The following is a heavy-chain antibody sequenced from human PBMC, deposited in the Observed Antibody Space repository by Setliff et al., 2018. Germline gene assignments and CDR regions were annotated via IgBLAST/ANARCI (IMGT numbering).Heavy chain of an antibody. CDR2: INPSGGYA. D-gene: IGHD5-12*01. V-gene: IGHV1-46*03. CDR1: GYTLTTYY. Sequence: ASVKVSCKASGYTLTTYYMHWVRQAPGQGLEWMGIINPSGGYANYAQKFQGRVTMTTDTSTTTVYMEVASLRSDDTAVYYCVRGPGPSVVVAMPFDRWGQGTLVTVSS. J-gene: IGHJ4*02. CDR3: VRGPGPSVVVAMPFDR.